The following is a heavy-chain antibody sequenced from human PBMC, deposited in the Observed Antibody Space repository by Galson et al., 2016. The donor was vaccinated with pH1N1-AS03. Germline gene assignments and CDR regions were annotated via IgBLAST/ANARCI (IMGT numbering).Heavy chain of an antibody. CDR3: TKEGYGDYFDS. CDR1: GFTFRYAW. Sequence: SLRLSCAASGFTFRYAWMSWVRQAPGKGLEWVGRIKSKTDGGTTDFAAPVEGRFTISRDDSKNMLYLQMNSLKTEDSAMYYCTKEGYGDYFDSWGQGTLVTVSS. D-gene: IGHD4-17*01. J-gene: IGHJ4*02. V-gene: IGHV3-15*01. CDR2: IKSKTDGGTT.